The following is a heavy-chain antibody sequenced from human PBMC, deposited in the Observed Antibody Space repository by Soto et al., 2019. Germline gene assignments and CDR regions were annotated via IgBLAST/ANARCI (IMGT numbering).Heavy chain of an antibody. CDR2: ISSSSSTI. CDR1: GFTFSSYS. CDR3: ARDRGYYGSGFDY. Sequence: EVQLVESGGGLVQPGGSLRLSCAASGFTFSSYSMNWVRQAPGKGLEWVSYISSSSSTIYYADSVKGRFTISRDNAKNSLYLQMNSLTDEDTAVYYCARDRGYYGSGFDYWGQGTLVTVSS. J-gene: IGHJ4*02. D-gene: IGHD3-10*01. V-gene: IGHV3-48*02.